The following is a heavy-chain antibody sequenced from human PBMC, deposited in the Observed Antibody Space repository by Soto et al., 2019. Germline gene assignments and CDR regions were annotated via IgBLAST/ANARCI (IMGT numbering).Heavy chain of an antibody. V-gene: IGHV4-30-2*01. D-gene: IGHD2-2*03. Sequence: LSLTCAVSGGSISSGGYSWSWIRQPPGKGLEWIGYIYHSGSTYYNPSLKSRVTISVDRSKNQFSLKLSSVTAADTAVYYCARVGYGNDFDYWGQGTLVTVSS. J-gene: IGHJ4*02. CDR1: GGSISSGGYS. CDR2: IYHSGST. CDR3: ARVGYGNDFDY.